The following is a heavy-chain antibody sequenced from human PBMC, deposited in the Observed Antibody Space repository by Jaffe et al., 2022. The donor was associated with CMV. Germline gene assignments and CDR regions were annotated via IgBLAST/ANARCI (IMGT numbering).Heavy chain of an antibody. J-gene: IGHJ4*02. D-gene: IGHD1-1*01. CDR1: GYTFTIYE. CDR3: AKRHDTTFYTFHA. CDR2: MNPLSGST. Sequence: QVHLVQSGAEVKKPGASVKVSCKASGYTFTIYEINWVRQATGQGLEWMGWMNPLSGSTVYAQKFQGRVTMTRNTSLSTAYMELSSLTSEDTAIYYCAKRHDTTFYTFHAWGQGTSVTVSS. V-gene: IGHV1-8*01.